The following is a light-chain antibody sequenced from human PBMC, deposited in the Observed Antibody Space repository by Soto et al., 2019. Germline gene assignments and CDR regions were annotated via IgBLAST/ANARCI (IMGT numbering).Light chain of an antibody. V-gene: IGLV2-14*01. CDR1: SSDVGGYNY. CDR3: SSYRSSSNRV. CDR2: EVS. J-gene: IGLJ1*01. Sequence: VLTQPASVSGSPGQSITISCTGTSSDVGGYNYVSWYQQYPGKAPKLMIYEVSNRPSGVSNRFSGSKSGNTASLTISGLLAEDEADYYCSSYRSSSNRVFGNGTKVTV.